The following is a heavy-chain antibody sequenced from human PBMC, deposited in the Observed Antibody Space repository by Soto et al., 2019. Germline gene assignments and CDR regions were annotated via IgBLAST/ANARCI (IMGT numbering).Heavy chain of an antibody. CDR2: INDTGNI. V-gene: IGHV4-34*01. CDR1: GGSFSGYQ. Sequence: QVQLQQWGAGLLKPSETLSLTCAVYGGSFSGYQWTWIRQTPGKGLEWIGEINDTGNINYNPSLKSRVTICIATPKKQISLKLSSVTAADTAVYYCARGLIVWFGELSRLGGYYYYMDVWGKGTTVTVSS. CDR3: ARGLIVWFGELSRLGGYYYYMDV. D-gene: IGHD3-10*01. J-gene: IGHJ6*03.